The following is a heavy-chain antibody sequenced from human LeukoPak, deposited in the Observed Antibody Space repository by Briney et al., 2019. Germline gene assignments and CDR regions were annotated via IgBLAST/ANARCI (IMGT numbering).Heavy chain of an antibody. CDR3: AKGAVAGGSYYFDY. V-gene: IGHV3-23*01. CDR1: GFTFSSYA. J-gene: IGHJ4*02. D-gene: IGHD6-19*01. Sequence: GALRLSCAASGFTFSSYAMSWVRQAPGKGLEWVSAISGSGGSTYYADSVKGRFTISRDNSKNTLYLQMNSLRAEDTAVYYYAKGAVAGGSYYFDYWGQGTLVTVSS. CDR2: ISGSGGST.